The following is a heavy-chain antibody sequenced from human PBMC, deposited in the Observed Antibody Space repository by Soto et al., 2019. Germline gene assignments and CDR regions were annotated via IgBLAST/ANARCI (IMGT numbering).Heavy chain of an antibody. V-gene: IGHV3-30*18. D-gene: IGHD5-12*01. J-gene: IGHJ4*02. CDR2: ISYDGSNK. CDR1: GFTFSSYG. CDR3: AKDPDSGIYYFDY. Sequence: GGSLRLSCAASGFTFSSYGMHWVRQAPGKGLEWVAVISYDGSNKYYADSVKGRFTISRDNSKNTLYLQMNSLRAEDTAVYYCAKDPDSGIYYFDYWGQGTLVTVSS.